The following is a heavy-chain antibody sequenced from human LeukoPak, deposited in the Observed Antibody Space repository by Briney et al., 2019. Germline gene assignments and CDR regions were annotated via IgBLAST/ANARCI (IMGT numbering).Heavy chain of an antibody. CDR2: IYYSGST. Sequence: SETLSLTCTVSGGAISSYYWNWIRQHPGKGLEWIGYIYYSGSTYYNPSLKSRVTISVDTSKNQFSLKLSSVTAADTAVYYCARGPGYYDSSGLAPWGQGTLVTVSS. V-gene: IGHV4-59*06. CDR3: ARGPGYYDSSGLAP. CDR1: GGAISSYY. D-gene: IGHD3-22*01. J-gene: IGHJ5*02.